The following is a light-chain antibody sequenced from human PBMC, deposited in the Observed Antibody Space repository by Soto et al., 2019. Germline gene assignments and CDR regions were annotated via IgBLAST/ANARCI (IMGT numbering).Light chain of an antibody. CDR1: QSISSTF. CDR3: QQYESSWT. V-gene: IGKV3-20*01. J-gene: IGKJ1*01. CDR2: GAS. Sequence: EIVLTQSPGTLSLSPGEGATLSCRASQSISSTFLAWYQHKPGQAPRVLIYGASRRAAGIPDRFSGSGSGTDVTLTISRLEPEDCAVYYCQQYESSWTFGQGTKVEMK.